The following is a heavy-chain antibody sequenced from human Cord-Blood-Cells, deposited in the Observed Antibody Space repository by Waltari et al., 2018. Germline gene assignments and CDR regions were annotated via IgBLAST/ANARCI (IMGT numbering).Heavy chain of an antibody. CDR2: INDSGST. CDR3: ARVSTAMVPPVNRDI. J-gene: IGHJ6*03. CDR1: AGSFSGYY. Sequence: QVQLQQCGAGLLKPSETLSLTCAVYAGSFSGYYWIWIRTPPGKGVGWIGEINDSGSTKYNPSLTRRVTISVGPSKTQFSLKLSSVTAADPAVYYCARVSTAMVPPVNRDIWGKGTTVTVAS. V-gene: IGHV4-34*01. D-gene: IGHD5-18*01.